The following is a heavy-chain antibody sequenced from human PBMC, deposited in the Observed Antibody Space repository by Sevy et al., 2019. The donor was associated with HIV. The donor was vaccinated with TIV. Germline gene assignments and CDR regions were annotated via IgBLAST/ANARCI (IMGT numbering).Heavy chain of an antibody. D-gene: IGHD5-12*01. CDR3: ARDGRGYNGYDEFTQYYFDY. V-gene: IGHV1-46*01. Sequence: ASVKVSCKASGYTFTNYYMHWVRQAPGQGLEWMGIINPSGGSTSYAQKFQGRVTMTRDTSTSTVYMELSSLRSEDTAVYYCARDGRGYNGYDEFTQYYFDYWGQGTLVTVSS. CDR1: GYTFTNYY. CDR2: INPSGGST. J-gene: IGHJ4*02.